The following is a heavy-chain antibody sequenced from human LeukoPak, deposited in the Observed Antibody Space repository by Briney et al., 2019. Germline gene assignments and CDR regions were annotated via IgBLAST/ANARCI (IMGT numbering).Heavy chain of an antibody. V-gene: IGHV4-59*01. J-gene: IGHJ4*02. Sequence: SETLSLTCTVSGGSISSYYWSWIRQPPGKGLEWIGYIYYSGSTNYNPSLKSRVTISVDTSKNQFSLKLSSVTAADTAVYYCARGALRWGGDLDYRGQGTLVTVSS. CDR3: ARGALRWGGDLDY. D-gene: IGHD4-17*01. CDR2: IYYSGST. CDR1: GGSISSYY.